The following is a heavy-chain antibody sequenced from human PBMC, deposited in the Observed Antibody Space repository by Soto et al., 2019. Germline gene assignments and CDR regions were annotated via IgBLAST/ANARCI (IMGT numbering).Heavy chain of an antibody. V-gene: IGHV5-51*01. Sequence: PGESLKISCKGSGYTFDTYWIAWVRQMPGKGLEWIGIIYGGDSDIRYSLSLKGQVTISADKSINTAYLQLNSLKASDTAVYYRARGRHNNGWYSLLDYRGQGTLVTVSS. D-gene: IGHD6-19*01. CDR2: IYGGDSDI. J-gene: IGHJ4*02. CDR3: ARGRHNNGWYSLLDY. CDR1: GYTFDTYW.